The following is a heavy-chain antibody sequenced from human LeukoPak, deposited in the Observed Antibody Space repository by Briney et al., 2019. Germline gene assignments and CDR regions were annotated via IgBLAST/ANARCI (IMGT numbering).Heavy chain of an antibody. D-gene: IGHD6-13*01. CDR1: GFTFSSYG. CDR3: ARFIAAPYYFDY. Sequence: GGPLRLSCAASGFTFSSYGMSWVRQAPGKGLEWVSAISGSGGSTYYADSVKGRFTISRDNSKNTLYLQMNSLRAEDTAVYYCARFIAAPYYFDYWGRGTLVTVSS. J-gene: IGHJ4*02. V-gene: IGHV3-23*01. CDR2: ISGSGGST.